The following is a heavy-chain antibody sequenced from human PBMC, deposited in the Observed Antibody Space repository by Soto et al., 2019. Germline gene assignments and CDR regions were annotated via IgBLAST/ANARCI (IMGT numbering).Heavy chain of an antibody. CDR2: INSDGSST. CDR3: ARPASYDYIWGSYRYTTDAFDI. J-gene: IGHJ3*02. Sequence: GGSLRLSCAASGFTFSSYWMHWVRQAPGKGLVWVSRINSDGSSTSYADSVKGRFTISRDNAKNTLYLQMNSLRAEDTAVYYCARPASYDYIWGSYRYTTDAFDIWGQGTMVTVSS. D-gene: IGHD3-16*02. V-gene: IGHV3-74*01. CDR1: GFTFSSYW.